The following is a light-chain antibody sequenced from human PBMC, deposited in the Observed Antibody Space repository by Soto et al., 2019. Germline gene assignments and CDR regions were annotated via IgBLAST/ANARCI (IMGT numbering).Light chain of an antibody. CDR3: QQYYSYPYMYT. Sequence: AIRMTQSPSSLSASTGVRFTITCRASQGISSYLAWYQQKPGKAPKLLIYAASTLQSGVPSRFSGSGSGTDFTLTISCLQSEDFATYYCQQYYSYPYMYTFGQGTKLEIK. J-gene: IGKJ2*01. CDR2: AAS. CDR1: QGISSY. V-gene: IGKV1-8*01.